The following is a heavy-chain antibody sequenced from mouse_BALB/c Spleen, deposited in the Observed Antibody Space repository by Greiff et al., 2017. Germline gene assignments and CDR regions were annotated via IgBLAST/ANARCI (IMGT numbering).Heavy chain of an antibody. V-gene: IGHV1S56*01. CDR3: SRGVGGYDVERDY. Sequence: QVQLQQPGAELVKPGASVRISCKASGYTFTSYYIHWVKQRPGQGLEWIGWIYPGNVNTKYNEKFKGKATLTADKSSSTAYMQLSSLTSEDSAVYFCSRGVGGYDVERDYWGQGTSVTVSS. D-gene: IGHD2-2*01. CDR2: IYPGNVNT. J-gene: IGHJ4*01. CDR1: GYTFTSYY.